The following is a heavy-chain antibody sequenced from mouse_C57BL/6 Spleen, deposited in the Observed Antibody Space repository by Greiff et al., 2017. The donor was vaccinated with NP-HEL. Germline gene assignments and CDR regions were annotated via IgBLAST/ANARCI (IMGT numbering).Heavy chain of an antibody. CDR1: GFNIKNTY. V-gene: IGHV14-3*01. CDR3: ALYYSNSAWYAY. Sequence: EVQLQQSVAELVRPGASVKLSCTASGFNIKNTYMHWVKQRPEQGLEWIGRIDPATGNTKSAPKLQGKATITADTSSNTAYLQHSSLTSEYTAIYYCALYYSNSAWYAYWGQGTLVTVSA. CDR2: IDPATGNT. J-gene: IGHJ3*01. D-gene: IGHD2-5*01.